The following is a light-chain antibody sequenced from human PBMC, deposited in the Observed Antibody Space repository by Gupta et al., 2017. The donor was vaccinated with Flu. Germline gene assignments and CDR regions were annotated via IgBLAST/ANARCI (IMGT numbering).Light chain of an antibody. CDR2: GKN. Sequence: SSELTQDPAVSVALGQTVRITCQGDSLRSYYASWYQQKPGQAPVLVIYGKNNRPSGIPDRFSGSSSGKTASLTINGAQAEDEADYYCNSRDSSGNLVVFGGGTKLTV. V-gene: IGLV3-19*01. J-gene: IGLJ2*01. CDR3: NSRDSSGNLVV. CDR1: SLRSYY.